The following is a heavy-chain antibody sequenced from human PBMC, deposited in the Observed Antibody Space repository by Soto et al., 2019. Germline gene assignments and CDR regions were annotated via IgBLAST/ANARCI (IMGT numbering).Heavy chain of an antibody. D-gene: IGHD2-2*01. CDR1: GGSISSGDYY. CDR2: IYYSGST. J-gene: IGHJ6*02. V-gene: IGHV4-30-4*01. Sequence: SETLSLTCTVSGGSISSGDYYWSWIRQPPGKGLEWIGYIYYSGSTFYNPSLKNRVTISLDTSKIQFSLKLSSVTAADTAVYYCARDLVVPAAPFYYYYGMDVWGQGTTVTVSS. CDR3: ARDLVVPAAPFYYYYGMDV.